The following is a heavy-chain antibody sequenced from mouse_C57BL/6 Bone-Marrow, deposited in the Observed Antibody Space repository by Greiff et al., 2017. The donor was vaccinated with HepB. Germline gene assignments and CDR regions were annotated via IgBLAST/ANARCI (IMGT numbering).Heavy chain of an antibody. V-gene: IGHV2-2*01. Sequence: QVQLKESGPGLVQPSQSLSITCTVSGFSLTSYGVHWVRQSPGKGLEWLGVIWSGGSTDYNAAFISRLSISKDNSKSQVFFKMNSLQADDTAIYYCARKKRDGYYWWYFDVWGTGTTVTVSS. CDR1: GFSLTSYG. CDR3: ARKKRDGYYWWYFDV. CDR2: IWSGGST. J-gene: IGHJ1*03. D-gene: IGHD2-3*01.